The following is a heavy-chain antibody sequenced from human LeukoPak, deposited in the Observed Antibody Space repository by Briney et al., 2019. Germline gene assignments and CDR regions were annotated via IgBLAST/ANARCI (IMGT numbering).Heavy chain of an antibody. Sequence: QSGGSLRLSCAASGFSFSSYWMSWVRQAPGKGLGWVAVISYDGTNKYYTDSVKGRFTISRDNSKNTLYLQMNSLRVEDTAVYYCAKGGDSSGYYGGPDYWGQGTLVTVSS. CDR3: AKGGDSSGYYGGPDY. CDR1: GFSFSSYW. D-gene: IGHD3-22*01. V-gene: IGHV3-30*18. CDR2: ISYDGTNK. J-gene: IGHJ4*02.